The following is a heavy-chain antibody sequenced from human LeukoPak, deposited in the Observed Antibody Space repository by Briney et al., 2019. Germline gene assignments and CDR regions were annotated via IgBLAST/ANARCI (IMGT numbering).Heavy chain of an antibody. J-gene: IGHJ2*01. CDR2: IGTSSSIV. Sequence: LSLTCTVSGYSTSSDYYMSWIRQAPGKGLEWISYIGTSSSIVFYADSVKGRFSISRDNAKNSLYLQMNGLRAEDTAVYYCATRVVAQIYWYFDLWGRGTLVTVSS. V-gene: IGHV3-11*01. CDR3: ATRVVAQIYWYFDL. CDR1: GYSTSSDYY. D-gene: IGHD3-22*01.